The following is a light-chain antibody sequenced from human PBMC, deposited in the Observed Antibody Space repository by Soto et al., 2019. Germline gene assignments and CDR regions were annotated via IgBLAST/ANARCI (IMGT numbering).Light chain of an antibody. CDR2: KAS. J-gene: IGKJ1*01. CDR3: QQYNTYSPTWK. V-gene: IGKV1-5*03. CDR1: QTISSR. Sequence: DIQMTQSPSTLSASIGDRVTITCRASQTISSRLAWYQHKPGKAPKLLIYKASTLESGVPSRFSGSGFGTEFTLTISRLQPDDFATYHCQQYNTYSPTWKCGQGTTGAIK.